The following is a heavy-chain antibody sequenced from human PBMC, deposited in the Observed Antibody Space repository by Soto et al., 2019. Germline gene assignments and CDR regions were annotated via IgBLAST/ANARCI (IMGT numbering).Heavy chain of an antibody. D-gene: IGHD4-17*01. V-gene: IGHV4-59*01. J-gene: IGHJ5*01. CDR1: DGSIRNYY. CDR3: AKLPWGDYGCIFDS. Sequence: SEPMSLPNTVSDGSIRNYYWTWILQHQGKGLEWIGYIYYSGSTNYNPALKSRVTISVDTSKNQFSLKLSSGTAADTAVYFCAKLPWGDYGCIFDSWMQGTLVTVIS. CDR2: IYYSGST.